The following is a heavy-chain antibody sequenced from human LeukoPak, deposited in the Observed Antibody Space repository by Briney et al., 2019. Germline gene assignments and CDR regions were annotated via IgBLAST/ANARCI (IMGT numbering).Heavy chain of an antibody. CDR1: EFSVGSNY. CDR3: AKARGEGLRLGELSLDY. CDR2: IYSGGST. V-gene: IGHV3-66*01. Sequence: GGSLRLSCAASEFSVGSNYMTWVRQAPGKGLEWVSLIYSGGSTYYADSVKGRFTISRDNSKNTLYLQMNSLRAEDTAVYYCAKARGEGLRLGELSLDYWGQGTLVTVSS. J-gene: IGHJ4*02. D-gene: IGHD3-16*02.